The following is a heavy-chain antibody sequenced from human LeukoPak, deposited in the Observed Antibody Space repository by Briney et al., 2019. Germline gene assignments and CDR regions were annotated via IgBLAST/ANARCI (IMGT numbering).Heavy chain of an antibody. D-gene: IGHD3-3*01. Sequence: GGSLRLSCAASGFTFSSYGMHWVRQAPGKGLEWVAFIRYGGSNKYYADSVKGRFTISRDNSKNTLYLQMNSLRAEDTAVYYCANPNYDFWSGYSHWGQGTLVTVSS. CDR2: IRYGGSNK. V-gene: IGHV3-30*02. J-gene: IGHJ4*02. CDR1: GFTFSSYG. CDR3: ANPNYDFWSGYSH.